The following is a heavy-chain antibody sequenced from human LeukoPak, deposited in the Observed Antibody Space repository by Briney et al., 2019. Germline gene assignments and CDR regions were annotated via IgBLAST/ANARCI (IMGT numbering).Heavy chain of an antibody. Sequence: PSGTLSLTCAVSGGSIKSNNWWSWVRQPPGKGLEWIGEIYHSGSTNYNPSLESRVTVSVDKSKNQFSLDLSSVTAADTAVYYCARDTRSYDTSGYYYFDYWGQGALVTVSS. CDR2: IYHSGST. CDR3: ARDTRSYDTSGYYYFDY. J-gene: IGHJ4*02. CDR1: GGSIKSNNW. D-gene: IGHD3-22*01. V-gene: IGHV4-4*02.